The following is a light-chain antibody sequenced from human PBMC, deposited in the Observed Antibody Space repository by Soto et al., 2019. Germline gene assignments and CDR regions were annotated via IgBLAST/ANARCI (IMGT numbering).Light chain of an antibody. J-gene: IGLJ1*01. Sequence: QSVLTQPPSVSGAPGQRVTISCTGSGSNIGAGYDVHWYQRLPGTAPKVLIYSNNNRPSGVPDRFSGSKSGTSASLAITGLQAEDEADYYCQSYDSSLSGSYVFGTGTKVTVL. CDR3: QSYDSSLSGSYV. CDR2: SNN. V-gene: IGLV1-40*01. CDR1: GSNIGAGYD.